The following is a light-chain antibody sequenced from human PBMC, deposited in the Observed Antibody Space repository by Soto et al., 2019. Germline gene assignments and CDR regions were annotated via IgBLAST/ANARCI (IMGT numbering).Light chain of an antibody. J-gene: IGKJ1*01. Sequence: DIQMTQSPSTLSASVGDRVTTTCRASQSISTYLILYQQKPREAPQRLLNDASTLKSGVPSSCSSSGSATEFILTISSLQPDDFATDYCQQKFSSSGTFGQGTKVDIK. CDR3: QQKFSSSGT. CDR2: DAS. CDR1: QSISTY. V-gene: IGKV1-39*01.